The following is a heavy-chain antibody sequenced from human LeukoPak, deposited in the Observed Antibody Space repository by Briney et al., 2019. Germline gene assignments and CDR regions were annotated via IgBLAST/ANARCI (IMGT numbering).Heavy chain of an antibody. CDR2: IKQDGSEK. J-gene: IGHJ4*02. Sequence: GGSLRLSCAASGFTFSSYWMSWVRQAPGKGLEWVANIKQDGSEKYYVDSVKGRFTISRDNAKNSLYLQMNSLRAEDTAVYYCAKETVYSGSAYYFDYWGQGTLVTVSS. CDR1: GFTFSSYW. V-gene: IGHV3-7*03. CDR3: AKETVYSGSAYYFDY. D-gene: IGHD1-26*01.